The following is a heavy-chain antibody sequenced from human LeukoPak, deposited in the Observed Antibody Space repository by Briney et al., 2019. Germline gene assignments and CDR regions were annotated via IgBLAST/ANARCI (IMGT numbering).Heavy chain of an antibody. V-gene: IGHV4-59*08. J-gene: IGHJ4*02. CDR1: GGSISSYY. Sequence: SETLSLTCTVSGGSISSYYWSWIRQPPRKGLEWIGYIYYSGSTYYNPSLKSRVTISVDTSKNQFSLKLSSVTAADTAVYYCARQDGSYYFDYWGQGTLVTVSS. CDR3: ARQDGSYYFDY. CDR2: IYYSGST. D-gene: IGHD1-26*01.